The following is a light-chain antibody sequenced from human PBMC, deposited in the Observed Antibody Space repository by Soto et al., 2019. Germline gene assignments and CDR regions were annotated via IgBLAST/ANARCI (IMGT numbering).Light chain of an antibody. CDR3: QQLNNYPRT. CDR2: AAS. CDR1: QGISSY. Sequence: DIQLTQSPSFLSASVGDRVTITCRASQGISSYLAWYQQKPGKAPKLLIYAASTLQSGVPSRLSGSGSGTEFTLTISSLQPEDFATYYCQQLNNYPRTFGGGTKVEIK. J-gene: IGKJ4*01. V-gene: IGKV1-9*01.